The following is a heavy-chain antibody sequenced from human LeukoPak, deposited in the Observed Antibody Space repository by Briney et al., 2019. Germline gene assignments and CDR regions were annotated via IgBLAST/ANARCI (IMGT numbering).Heavy chain of an antibody. CDR1: GGSFSGYY. Sequence: PPETLSLTCAVYGGSFSGYYWSWIRQPPGKGLEWIGEINHGGSTNYNPSLKSRVTISVDTSKNQFSLKLSSVTAADTAVYYCARGIVVVPAASPTHFDYWGQGTLVTVSS. J-gene: IGHJ4*02. CDR3: ARGIVVVPAASPTHFDY. D-gene: IGHD2-2*01. CDR2: INHGGST. V-gene: IGHV4-34*01.